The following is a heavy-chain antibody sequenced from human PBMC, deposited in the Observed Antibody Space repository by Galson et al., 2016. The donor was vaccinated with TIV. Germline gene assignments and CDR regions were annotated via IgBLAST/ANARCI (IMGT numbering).Heavy chain of an antibody. CDR2: IKEDGSEI. J-gene: IGHJ4*02. CDR3: SRDLTTGNPGYDY. CDR1: GFSFRSYW. Sequence: SLRLSCAASGFSFRSYWMCWVRQAPGKGLQWVANIKEDGSEIYYVDSVKGRFTISRDNAKNSLYLQMSSLRAEDTAMYYCSRDLTTGNPGYDYWGQGTLVTVSS. D-gene: IGHD1-1*01. V-gene: IGHV3-7*01.